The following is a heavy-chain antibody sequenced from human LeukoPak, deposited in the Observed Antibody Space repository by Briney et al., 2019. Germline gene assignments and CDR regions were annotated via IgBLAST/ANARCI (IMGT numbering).Heavy chain of an antibody. Sequence: PSETLSLTCTVSGGSISSYYWSWIRQPPGKGLEWIGYISYSGSTSYNPSLKSRVTITLDTSKNQFPLKLSSVTAADTAVYYCAREGYDSNIYYKADYWGQGTLVTVSS. V-gene: IGHV4-59*01. CDR3: AREGYDSNIYYKADY. J-gene: IGHJ4*02. CDR2: ISYSGST. CDR1: GGSISSYY. D-gene: IGHD3-22*01.